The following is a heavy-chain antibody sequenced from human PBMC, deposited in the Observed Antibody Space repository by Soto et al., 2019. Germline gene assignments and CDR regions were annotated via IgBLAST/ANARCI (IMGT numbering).Heavy chain of an antibody. CDR3: AHIWGGDELVTRSFEY. J-gene: IGHJ4*02. D-gene: IGHD1-1*01. Sequence: QITLKESGPTLVKPTQTLTLTCTFSGFSLSTSGGGVGWIRQPPGKALEWLALIYWDDDKRYSRSLTSRLNNTKETSKNQVVLTMTNIEPVDTATDYCAHIWGGDELVTRSFEYCGQGNLVTVSS. CDR1: GFSLSTSGGG. V-gene: IGHV2-5*02. CDR2: IYWDDDK.